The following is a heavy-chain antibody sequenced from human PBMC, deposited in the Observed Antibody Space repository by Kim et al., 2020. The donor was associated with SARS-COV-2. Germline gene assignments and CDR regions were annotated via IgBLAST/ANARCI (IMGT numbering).Heavy chain of an antibody. J-gene: IGHJ4*02. CDR3: ARGIQLWSQYYFDY. D-gene: IGHD5-18*01. V-gene: IGHV5-10-1*01. Sequence: YSPSLRGHVTISTDNSSSTAYLQWSSLKASDTAIYFCARGIQLWSQYYFDYWGQGTLVTVSS.